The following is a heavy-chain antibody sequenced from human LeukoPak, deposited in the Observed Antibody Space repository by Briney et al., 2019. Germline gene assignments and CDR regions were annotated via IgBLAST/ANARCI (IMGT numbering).Heavy chain of an antibody. CDR3: ARDFTVTTSSY. Sequence: GGSLRLSCVASGFTFSSYSMNWVRQAPGKGLEWVSYISSSSTIYYADSVKGRFTISRDNAKNSLYLQMNSLRAEDTAVYYCARDFTVTTSSYWGQGTLVTVSS. J-gene: IGHJ4*02. D-gene: IGHD4-17*01. CDR2: ISSSSTI. V-gene: IGHV3-48*01. CDR1: GFTFSSYS.